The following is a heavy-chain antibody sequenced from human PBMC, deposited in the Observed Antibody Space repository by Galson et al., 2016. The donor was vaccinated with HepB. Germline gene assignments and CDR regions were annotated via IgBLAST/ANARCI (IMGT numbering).Heavy chain of an antibody. CDR2: ISNGVSYK. D-gene: IGHD3-10*01. Sequence: SLRLPCAASGFTFSSTALHWVPQAPGMGLEWVEVISNGVSYKDYADSEKGRFTISRDNSTNIVYVQLSSLGAEYTAVYYFASDHSWFGDNWLDSWGQGTLVTVSS. J-gene: IGHJ5*01. V-gene: IGHV3-30*04. CDR1: GFTFSSTA. CDR3: ASDHSWFGDNWLDS.